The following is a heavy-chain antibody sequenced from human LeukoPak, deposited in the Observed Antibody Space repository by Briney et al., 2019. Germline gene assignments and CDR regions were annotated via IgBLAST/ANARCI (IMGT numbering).Heavy chain of an antibody. Sequence: ASVKVSCKASGYTFTRYYMHWVRQTPGQGLEWMGTINPSDGSTSYAQKFQGRVTMTRDTSTSKVYMEVSSLTSEDTAAYYCARVHCSGGSCYGEVFDYWGQGTLVTVSS. CDR1: GYTFTRYY. V-gene: IGHV1-46*01. CDR3: ARVHCSGGSCYGEVFDY. CDR2: INPSDGST. D-gene: IGHD2-15*01. J-gene: IGHJ4*02.